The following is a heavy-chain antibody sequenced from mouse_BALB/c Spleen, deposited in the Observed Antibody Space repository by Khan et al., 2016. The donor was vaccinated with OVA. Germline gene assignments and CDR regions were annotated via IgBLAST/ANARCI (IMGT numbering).Heavy chain of an antibody. J-gene: IGHJ4*01. CDR2: INTYTGEP. D-gene: IGHD2-10*01. V-gene: IGHV9-3-1*01. CDR3: ARPPYFSYTLDH. CDR1: GYTFTNYG. Sequence: QVQLQQSVPELKKPGETVKISCKASGYTFTNYGMNWVKQSPGKALKWMGWINTYTGEPTYADDFKGRFAFSLETSASTAYLQINNLKNEDTATYFCARPPYFSYTLDHWGQGTSVTVSS.